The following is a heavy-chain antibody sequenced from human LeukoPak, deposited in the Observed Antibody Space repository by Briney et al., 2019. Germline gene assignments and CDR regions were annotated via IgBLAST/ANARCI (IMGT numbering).Heavy chain of an antibody. CDR3: ARGEEKATITALDS. Sequence: PGGSLRLSCAASGFTFSNYDMHWVRQAPGKGLEWVSAISSSSSYIYYADSMKGRFTISRDNAENSLYLQMNSLRAVDTAVYFCARGEEKATITALDSWGQGTLVTVSS. CDR2: ISSSSSYI. V-gene: IGHV3-21*01. CDR1: GFTFSNYD. D-gene: IGHD5-24*01. J-gene: IGHJ4*02.